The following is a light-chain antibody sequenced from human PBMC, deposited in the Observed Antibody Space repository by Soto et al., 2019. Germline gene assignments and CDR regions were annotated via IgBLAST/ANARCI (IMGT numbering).Light chain of an antibody. V-gene: IGKV3-20*01. CDR3: HQYGSAPAWT. CDR2: GAS. Sequence: EIVLTQSPGTLSLFPGERATLSCRASQSISSNYLAWYQQKPGQAPILLIHGASNRATGIPDRFSGAGSGTDFTLTISRLEPEDFAVYYCHQYGSAPAWTFGQGTKVEIK. CDR1: QSISSNY. J-gene: IGKJ1*01.